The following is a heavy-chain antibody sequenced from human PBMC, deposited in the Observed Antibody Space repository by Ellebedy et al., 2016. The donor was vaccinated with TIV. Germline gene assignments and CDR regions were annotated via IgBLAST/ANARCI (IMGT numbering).Heavy chain of an antibody. CDR2: FDPEDGET. V-gene: IGHV1-24*01. J-gene: IGHJ4*02. D-gene: IGHD4-23*01. CDR1: GYTLTELS. Sequence: AASVKVSCKVSGYTLTELSMHWVRQAPGQGLEWMGGFDPEDGETIDAQKFQGRVTMTEDTSTDTAYMEVTSLRSEDTAVYYCATGLAGWELAFEYWGQGTLVIVSS. CDR3: ATGLAGWELAFEY.